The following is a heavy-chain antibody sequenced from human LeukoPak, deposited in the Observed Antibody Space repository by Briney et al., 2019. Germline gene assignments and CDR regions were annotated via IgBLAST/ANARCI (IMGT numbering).Heavy chain of an antibody. J-gene: IGHJ3*02. CDR2: MNPNSGNT. CDR1: GYTFTSYD. Sequence: GASVKVSCKASGYTFTSYDINWVRQATGQGLEWMGWMNPNSGNTGYAQKFQGRVTIIRNTSISTAYMELSSLRSEDTAVYYCARATRGYSYGFSAFDIWGQGTMVTVSS. D-gene: IGHD5-18*01. V-gene: IGHV1-8*01. CDR3: ARATRGYSYGFSAFDI.